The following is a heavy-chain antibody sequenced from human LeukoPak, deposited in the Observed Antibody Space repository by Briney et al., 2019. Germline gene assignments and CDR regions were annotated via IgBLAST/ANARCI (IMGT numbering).Heavy chain of an antibody. CDR1: GFTFSGYA. J-gene: IGHJ4*02. Sequence: PGGSLRLSCAASGFTFSGYAMSWVRQPPGKGLEWIGEIHHSGSTNYNPSLKSRVTISVDTSKNQFSLKLSSVTAADTAVYYCAREGDSSVYYDYWGQGTLVTVS. D-gene: IGHD3-22*01. V-gene: IGHV4-34*01. CDR3: AREGDSSVYYDY. CDR2: IHHSGST.